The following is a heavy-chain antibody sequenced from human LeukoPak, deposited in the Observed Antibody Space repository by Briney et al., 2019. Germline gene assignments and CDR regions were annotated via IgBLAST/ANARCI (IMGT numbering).Heavy chain of an antibody. D-gene: IGHD3-16*02. J-gene: IGHJ4*02. Sequence: PGGSLRLSCAASGFTFSSYEMNWVRQAPGKGLEWVSYISSSGSTIYYADSVKGRFTISRDNAKNSLYLQMNSLRAEDTAVYYCARDGMDDYVWGRYRYDYWGQGTLVTVSS. CDR1: GFTFSSYE. V-gene: IGHV3-48*03. CDR3: ARDGMDDYVWGRYRYDY. CDR2: ISSSGSTI.